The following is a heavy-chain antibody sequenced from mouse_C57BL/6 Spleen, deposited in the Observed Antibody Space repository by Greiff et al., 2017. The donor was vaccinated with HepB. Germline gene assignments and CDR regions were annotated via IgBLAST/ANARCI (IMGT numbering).Heavy chain of an antibody. J-gene: IGHJ1*03. CDR2: IDPSDSYT. CDR3: ARSGDYYGSSYGWYFDV. V-gene: IGHV1-69*01. Sequence: QVQLQQPGAELVMPGASVKLSCKASGYTFTSYWMHWVKQRPGQGLEWIGEIDPSDSYTNYNQKFKGKSTLTVDISSSTAYMQLSSLTSEDSAVYYCARSGDYYGSSYGWYFDVWGTGTTVTVSS. D-gene: IGHD1-1*01. CDR1: GYTFTSYW.